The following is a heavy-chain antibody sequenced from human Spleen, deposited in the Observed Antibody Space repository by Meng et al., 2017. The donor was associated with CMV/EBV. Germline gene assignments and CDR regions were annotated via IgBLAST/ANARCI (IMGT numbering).Heavy chain of an antibody. CDR1: GFIFSVYD. J-gene: IGHJ3*02. CDR3: AKDGGGGNSHDAFDM. Sequence: GVSLKISCAASGFIFSVYDMHWVRQAPGKGLEWVSVIYNDESKKYYADSVKGRFTISRDNSKNTLYLEMKSLRAEDTAVYYCAKDGGGGNSHDAFDMWGQGTKVTVSS. CDR2: IYNDESKK. V-gene: IGHV3-33*03. D-gene: IGHD3-16*01.